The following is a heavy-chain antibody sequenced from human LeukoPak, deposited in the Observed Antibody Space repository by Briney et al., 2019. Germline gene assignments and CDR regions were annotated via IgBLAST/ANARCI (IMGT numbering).Heavy chain of an antibody. J-gene: IGHJ4*02. D-gene: IGHD6-6*01. CDR1: GGSISSYY. CDR3: ARSGSSSSIGSYFDY. V-gene: IGHV4-59*01. Sequence: SETLSLTCTVSGGSISSYYWSWIRQPPGKGLEWIGYIYYSGSTNYNPSLKSRVTISVDTSKNQFSLKLGSVTAADTAVYYCARSGSSSSIGSYFDYWGQGTLVTVSS. CDR2: IYYSGST.